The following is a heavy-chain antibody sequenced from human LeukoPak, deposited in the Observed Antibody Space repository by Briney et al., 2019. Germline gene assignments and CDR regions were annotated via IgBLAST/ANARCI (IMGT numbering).Heavy chain of an antibody. CDR1: GGSISDRTYY. D-gene: IGHD3-10*01. CDR3: ARALTMVRGVAGRGYYYYYMDV. V-gene: IGHV4-61*02. J-gene: IGHJ6*03. Sequence: SETLSLTCTVSGGSISDRTYYWTWVRQPAGQGLEWVGRIFTSGSTNYKPSLKSRVTMSIDTSMNQFSLILTSVTAADTAVYYCARALTMVRGVAGRGYYYYYMDVWGKGTTVTISS. CDR2: IFTSGST.